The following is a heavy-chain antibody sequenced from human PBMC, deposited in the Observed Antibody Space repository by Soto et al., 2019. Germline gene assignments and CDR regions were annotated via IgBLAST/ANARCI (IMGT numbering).Heavy chain of an antibody. CDR2: IKSKTDGGTT. V-gene: IGHV3-15*01. CDR1: GITFSNAW. CDR3: TTDLSYCGGDCYLTSDY. J-gene: IGHJ4*02. D-gene: IGHD2-21*01. Sequence: GRPLTLACTPSGITFSNAWMTLVRQAPGKGLEWVGRIKSKTDGGTTDYAAPVKGRFTISRDDSKNTLYLQMNSLKTEDTAVYYCTTDLSYCGGDCYLTSDYWGQGTLVTVYS.